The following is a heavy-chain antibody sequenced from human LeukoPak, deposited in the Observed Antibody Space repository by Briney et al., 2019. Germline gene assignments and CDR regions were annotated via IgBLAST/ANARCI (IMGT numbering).Heavy chain of an antibody. CDR1: GFTFSSYG. Sequence: GGSLRPSCAASGFTFSSYGMHWVRQAPGKGQEWVAVIWYDGSNKYYADSVKGRFTISRDNSKNTLYLQMNSLRAEDTAVYYCARSLGRYREFDYWGQGTLVTVSS. J-gene: IGHJ4*02. CDR2: IWYDGSNK. D-gene: IGHD5-18*01. V-gene: IGHV3-33*01. CDR3: ARSLGRYREFDY.